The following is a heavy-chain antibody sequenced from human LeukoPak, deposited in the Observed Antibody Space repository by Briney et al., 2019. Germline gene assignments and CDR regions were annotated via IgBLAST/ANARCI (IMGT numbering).Heavy chain of an antibody. V-gene: IGHV3-7*01. D-gene: IGHD1-14*01. Sequence: GGSLRLSCAASGFTFNSYWMTWVRQAPGKGLEWVANIVQDGNDKFYVDSVKGRFTISRDNAENSLFLQINSLRAEDTVVYYCARPRYHNLDYWSQGTLVTVSS. J-gene: IGHJ4*02. CDR2: IVQDGNDK. CDR1: GFTFNSYW. CDR3: ARPRYHNLDY.